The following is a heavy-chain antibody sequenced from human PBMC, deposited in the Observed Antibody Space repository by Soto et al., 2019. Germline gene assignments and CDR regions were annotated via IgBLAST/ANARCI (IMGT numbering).Heavy chain of an antibody. V-gene: IGHV4-4*02. CDR3: AREGYIGIAVAGSPENAFDI. D-gene: IGHD6-19*01. J-gene: IGHJ3*02. Sequence: SETLSLTCAVSGGSISSSNWWSWVRQPPGKGLEWIGEIYHSGSTNYNPSLKSRVTISVDKSKNQFSLKLSSVTAADTAVYYCAREGYIGIAVAGSPENAFDIWGQGTMVTVSS. CDR1: GGSISSSNW. CDR2: IYHSGST.